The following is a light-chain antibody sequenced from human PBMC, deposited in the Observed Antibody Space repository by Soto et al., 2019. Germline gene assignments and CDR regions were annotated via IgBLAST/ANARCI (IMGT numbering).Light chain of an antibody. CDR1: QPVSSNF. CDR3: QHYDSLPIT. J-gene: IGKJ5*01. CDR2: GAS. Sequence: EVVLTQSPCTLSLSPGESAALSCRASQPVSSNFLAWYQQKPGQPPRLLIYGASSRATGIPDRFSGSGSGTDFTLTISRLEPEDFAVFYCQHYDSLPITFGQGTRLEIK. V-gene: IGKV3-20*01.